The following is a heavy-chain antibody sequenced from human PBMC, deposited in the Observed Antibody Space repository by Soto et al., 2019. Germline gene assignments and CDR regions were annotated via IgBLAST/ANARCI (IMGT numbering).Heavy chain of an antibody. CDR2: IYTSGST. D-gene: IGHD3-10*01. CDR3: ARDPDDAQLWCGELRVYYYGMDG. J-gene: IGHJ6*02. Sequence: SETLSLTCTVSGGSISSYYWSWIRQPAGKGLEWIGRIYTSGSTNYNPSLKSRVTMSVDTSKNQFSLKLSSVTAADTAVYYCARDPDDAQLWCGELRVYYYGMDGWGQGTKGNGSS. V-gene: IGHV4-4*07. CDR1: GGSISSYY.